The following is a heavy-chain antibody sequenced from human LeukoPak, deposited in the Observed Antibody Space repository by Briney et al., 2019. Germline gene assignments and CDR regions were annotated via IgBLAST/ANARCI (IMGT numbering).Heavy chain of an antibody. D-gene: IGHD2-21*01. V-gene: IGHV3-23*01. CDR3: AKGGGLFAYYFDY. CDR2: ISGSGGST. CDR1: GFTFSSYA. J-gene: IGHJ4*02. Sequence: PGGSLRLSCAASGFTFSSYALTWVRQAPGKGLEWVSAISGSGGSTYYADSVKGRFAISRGNSKNTLYLQMNSLRAEDTAVYYCAKGGGLFAYYFDYWGQGTLVTVSS.